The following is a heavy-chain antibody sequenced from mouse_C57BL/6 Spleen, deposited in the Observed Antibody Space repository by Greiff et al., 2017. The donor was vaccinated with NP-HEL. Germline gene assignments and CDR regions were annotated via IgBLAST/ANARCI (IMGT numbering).Heavy chain of an antibody. CDR1: GYSITSGYD. CDR3: ARGRGYGSTPWFAY. D-gene: IGHD1-1*01. V-gene: IGHV3-1*01. CDR2: ISYSGST. Sequence: EVKVEESGPGMVKPSQSLSLTCTVTGYSITSGYDWHWIRHFPGNKLEWMGYISYSGSTNYNPSLKSRISITHDTSKNHFFLKLNSVTTEDTATYYCARGRGYGSTPWFAYWGQGTLVTVSA. J-gene: IGHJ3*01.